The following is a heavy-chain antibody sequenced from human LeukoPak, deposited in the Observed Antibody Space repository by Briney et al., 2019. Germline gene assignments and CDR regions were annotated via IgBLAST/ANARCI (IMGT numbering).Heavy chain of an antibody. CDR2: ISYDGSNK. CDR1: GFTFSSYT. D-gene: IGHD4-23*01. Sequence: GGSLRLSCAASGFTFSSYTMHWVRQAPGKGLEWVAVISYDGSNKYYADSVKGRFTISRDNSKNTLYLQMNSLRAEDTAVYYCGDYGGNHWGQGTLVTVSS. V-gene: IGHV3-30-3*01. J-gene: IGHJ5*02. CDR3: GDYGGNH.